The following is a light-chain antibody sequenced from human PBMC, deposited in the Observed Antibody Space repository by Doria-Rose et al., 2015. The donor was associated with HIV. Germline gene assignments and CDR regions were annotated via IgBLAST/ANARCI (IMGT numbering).Light chain of an antibody. CDR2: DGS. CDR3: HQYGTSWT. V-gene: IGKV3-20*01. J-gene: IGKJ1*01. Sequence: TQSPGTLSLSPGARATLSCRASQSFSSTYLAWYQQKPGQAPSLLIYDGSTRATGIPDRVSASGSGTDFTLTINRLEPEDFALYYCHQYGTSWTFGQGTKVEI. CDR1: QSFSSTY.